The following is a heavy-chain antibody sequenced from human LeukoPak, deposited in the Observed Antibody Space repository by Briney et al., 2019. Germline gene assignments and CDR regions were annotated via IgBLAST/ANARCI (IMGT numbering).Heavy chain of an antibody. CDR1: GFTFDDYA. CDR3: AKDSSVWFGELSYFDY. J-gene: IGHJ4*02. CDR2: ISWNSGSI. D-gene: IGHD3-10*01. Sequence: GRSLRLSCAASGFTFDDYAMHWVRQAPGKGLEWVSGISWNSGSIGYADSVKGRFTISRDNAKNSLHLQMNSLRAEDTALYYCAKDSSVWFGELSYFDYWGQGTLVTVSS. V-gene: IGHV3-9*01.